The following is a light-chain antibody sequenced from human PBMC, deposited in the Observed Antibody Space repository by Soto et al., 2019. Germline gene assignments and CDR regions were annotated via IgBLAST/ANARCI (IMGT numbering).Light chain of an antibody. CDR3: QQYGSSPRYT. V-gene: IGKV3-20*01. CDR2: GAS. CDR1: QSFRGL. Sequence: EVVLTHSQVTLPLSPGERSTLSCRASQSFRGLLAWYQQKPGQAPRLLIYGASSRATGIPDRFSGSGSGTDFTLTISRLEPEDFAVYYCQQYGSSPRYTFGQGTRLEIK. J-gene: IGKJ5*01.